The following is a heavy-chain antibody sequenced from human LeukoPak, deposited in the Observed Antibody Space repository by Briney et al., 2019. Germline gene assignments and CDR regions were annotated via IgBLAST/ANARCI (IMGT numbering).Heavy chain of an antibody. J-gene: IGHJ4*02. CDR1: GFTFSSYG. Sequence: GGSLRLSCAASGFTFSSYGMHWVRQAPGKGLEWVAFIRYDGSNKYYADSVKGRFTISRDNSKNTLYLQMNSLRAEDTAVYYCASLDILTGYYPFDYWGQGTLVTVSS. CDR2: IRYDGSNK. D-gene: IGHD3-9*01. CDR3: ASLDILTGYYPFDY. V-gene: IGHV3-30*02.